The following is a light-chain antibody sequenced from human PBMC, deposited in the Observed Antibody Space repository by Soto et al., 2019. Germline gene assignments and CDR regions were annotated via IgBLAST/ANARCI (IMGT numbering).Light chain of an antibody. Sequence: EIVMAQTPATLSVSPVERATLSCRASQSVSSNLAWYQQKPGQAPRLLIYGASTRATGIPARFSGSRSGTEFTLTISSLQSEDFAVYYCQQYNNWPPTFGQGTRLEIK. CDR2: GAS. CDR3: QQYNNWPPT. CDR1: QSVSSN. J-gene: IGKJ5*01. V-gene: IGKV3-15*01.